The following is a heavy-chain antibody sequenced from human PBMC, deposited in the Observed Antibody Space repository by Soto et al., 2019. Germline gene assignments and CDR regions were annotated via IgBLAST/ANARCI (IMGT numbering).Heavy chain of an antibody. CDR3: ARADYDFWSGYFNPDAFDI. Sequence: EASVKVSCKASGYTFTSYDINWVRQATGQGLEWMGWMNPNSGNTGYAQKFQGRVTMTRNTSISTAYMELSSLRSEDTAVYYCARADYDFWSGYFNPDAFDIWGQGTMVTVSS. D-gene: IGHD3-3*01. V-gene: IGHV1-8*01. CDR2: MNPNSGNT. J-gene: IGHJ3*02. CDR1: GYTFTSYD.